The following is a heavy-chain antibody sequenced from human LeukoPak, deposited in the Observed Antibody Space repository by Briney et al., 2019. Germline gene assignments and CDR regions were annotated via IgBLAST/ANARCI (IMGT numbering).Heavy chain of an antibody. Sequence: GGSLRLSCAGSGFTFSDYYMSWLRQAPGKGLEWLSYISSSGSDIYYAASVKGRFTISRDNAKNSLFLQMNSLRAEDTAVYYCASPHCGGDCPIDYWGQGTLVTVSS. V-gene: IGHV3-11*04. J-gene: IGHJ4*02. CDR1: GFTFSDYY. CDR2: ISSSGSDI. D-gene: IGHD2-21*02. CDR3: ASPHCGGDCPIDY.